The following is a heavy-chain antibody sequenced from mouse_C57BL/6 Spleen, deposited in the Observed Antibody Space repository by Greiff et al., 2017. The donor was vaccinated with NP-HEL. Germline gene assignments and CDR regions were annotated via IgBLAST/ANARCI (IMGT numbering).Heavy chain of an antibody. CDR3: TTFTYCYGSSYWYFGV. V-gene: IGHV14-1*01. CDR2: IDPEDGDT. CDR1: GFNIKDYY. D-gene: IGHD1-1*01. Sequence: EVQRVESGAELVRPGASVKLSCTASGFNIKDYYMHWVKQRPEQGLEWIGRIDPEDGDTEYAPKFQGKATMTADTSSNTAYLQLSSLTSEDTAVYYCTTFTYCYGSSYWYFGVWGTGTTVTVSS. J-gene: IGHJ1*03.